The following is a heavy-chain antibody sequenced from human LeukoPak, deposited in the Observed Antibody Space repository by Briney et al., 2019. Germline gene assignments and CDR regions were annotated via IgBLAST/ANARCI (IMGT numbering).Heavy chain of an antibody. Sequence: GGSLRLSCAASGFTFSSYAMSWVRQAPGKGLECASVIYDGGNTYYADSVKGRFTISRDNSKNTLYLQVNSLRAEDTAVYYCARGGASELYYFDYWGQGTLVTVSS. CDR2: IYDGGNT. D-gene: IGHD2-15*01. J-gene: IGHJ4*02. V-gene: IGHV3-53*01. CDR3: ARGGASELYYFDY. CDR1: GFTFSSYA.